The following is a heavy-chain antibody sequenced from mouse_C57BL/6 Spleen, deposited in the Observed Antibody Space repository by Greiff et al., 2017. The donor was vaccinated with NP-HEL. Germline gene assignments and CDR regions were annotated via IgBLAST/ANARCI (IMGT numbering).Heavy chain of an antibody. CDR2: ISSGSSTI. V-gene: IGHV5-17*01. J-gene: IGHJ3*01. CDR3: ARVPDGYYPWFAY. CDR1: GFTFSDYG. Sequence: EVKLVESGGGLVKPGGSLKLSCAASGFTFSDYGMHWVRQAPEKGLEWVAYISSGSSTIYYADTVKGRFTISRDNAKNTLFLQMTSLRSEDTAMYYCARVPDGYYPWFAYWGQGTLVTVSA. D-gene: IGHD2-3*01.